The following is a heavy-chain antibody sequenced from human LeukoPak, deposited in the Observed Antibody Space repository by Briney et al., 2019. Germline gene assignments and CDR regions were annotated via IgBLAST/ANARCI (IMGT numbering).Heavy chain of an antibody. V-gene: IGHV4-4*09. J-gene: IGHJ6*03. CDR1: GGSISSYY. Sequence: PSETLSLTRTVSGGSISSYYCSWIRQPPGKGLGWIGYISISGSTTYHPSRKSRATLSVNPSKNQFSLKQRSVTAADTAVNYWARGVIRYFDWPIPLYYCMDVWGKGTTVTVSS. CDR3: ARGVIRYFDWPIPLYYCMDV. CDR2: ISISGST. D-gene: IGHD3-9*01.